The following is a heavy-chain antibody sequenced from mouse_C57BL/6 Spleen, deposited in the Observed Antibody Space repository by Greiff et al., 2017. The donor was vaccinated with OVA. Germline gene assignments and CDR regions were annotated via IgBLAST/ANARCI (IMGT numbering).Heavy chain of an antibody. CDR1: GYTFTSYG. V-gene: IGHV1-81*01. CDR3: AYYDYDGYFDY. D-gene: IGHD2-4*01. J-gene: IGHJ2*01. Sequence: VQLQQSGAELARPGASVKLSCKASGYTFTSYGISWVKQRTGQGLEWIGEIYPRSGNTYYNEKFKGKATLTADKSSSTAYMELRSLTSEYSAVYFCAYYDYDGYFDYWGQGTTLTVSS. CDR2: IYPRSGNT.